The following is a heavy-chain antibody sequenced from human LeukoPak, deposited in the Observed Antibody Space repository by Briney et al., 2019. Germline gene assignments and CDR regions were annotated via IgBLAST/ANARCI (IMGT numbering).Heavy chain of an antibody. CDR2: IQFDGSNS. CDR1: GFTFSSVG. Sequence: GGSLRLSCAASGFTFSSVGVHWVRQAPGKGLEWVAFIQFDGSNSYYADSVKGRFTLSRDNSKNTLYLQMDSLRAEDTAIYYCAKGQGYYCDHWGQGTLVTVSS. J-gene: IGHJ4*02. D-gene: IGHD3-22*01. V-gene: IGHV3-30*02. CDR3: AKGQGYYCDH.